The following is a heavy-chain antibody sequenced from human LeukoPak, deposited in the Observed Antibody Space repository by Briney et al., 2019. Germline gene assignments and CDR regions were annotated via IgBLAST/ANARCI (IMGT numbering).Heavy chain of an antibody. D-gene: IGHD3-22*01. CDR3: ARGDDSGYYDYFDY. Sequence: GGSLRLSCAASGFTVDSNYLSWVRQAPGKGLEWVSTIYTGGNTYYAASVKGRFTISRDFSKNTVFLHMNGLRAEDTAMYYCARGDDSGYYDYFDYWGQGALVTVFS. J-gene: IGHJ4*02. V-gene: IGHV3-53*01. CDR1: GFTVDSNY. CDR2: IYTGGNT.